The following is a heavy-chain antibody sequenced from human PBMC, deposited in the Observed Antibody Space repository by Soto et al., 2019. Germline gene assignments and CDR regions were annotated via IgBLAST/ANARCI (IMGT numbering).Heavy chain of an antibody. J-gene: IGHJ6*02. CDR3: ARDIITRGTYYDFWSGYWYYYGMDV. Sequence: GSLRLSCAASGXTFSSYGMHWVRQAPGKGLELVAFIWYDGSNKYYAESVKGRFTISRDNSKNKLYMQMNSLRDEDTAVYYCARDIITRGTYYDFWSGYWYYYGMDVWSQGTTGTVSS. V-gene: IGHV3-33*01. CDR1: GXTFSSYG. CDR2: IWYDGSNK. D-gene: IGHD3-3*01.